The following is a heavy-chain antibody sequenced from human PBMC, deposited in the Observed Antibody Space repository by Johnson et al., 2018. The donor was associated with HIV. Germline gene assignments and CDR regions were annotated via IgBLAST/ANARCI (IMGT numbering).Heavy chain of an antibody. V-gene: IGHV3-30*02. Sequence: QVQLVESGGGLVQPGGSLRLSCAASGFIFSSYDMHWVRQAPGKGLEWVAFIRYDGSNKYYVDSVKGRFTISRDNSKNTFYLQMNSLRAEDTALYYCARMGGYVVVDAFDIWGQGTMVTVSS. J-gene: IGHJ3*02. CDR1: GFIFSSYD. CDR2: IRYDGSNK. D-gene: IGHD5-12*01. CDR3: ARMGGYVVVDAFDI.